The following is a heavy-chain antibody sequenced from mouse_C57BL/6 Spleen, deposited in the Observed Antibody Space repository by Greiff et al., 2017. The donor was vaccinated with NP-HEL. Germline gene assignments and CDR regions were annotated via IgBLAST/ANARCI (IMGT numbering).Heavy chain of an antibody. CDR1: GYTFTSYW. J-gene: IGHJ3*01. V-gene: IGHV1-53*01. CDR3: ARGIYYGSTSFAY. CDR2: INPSNGGT. Sequence: VQLQQPGTELVKPGASVKLSCKASGYTFTSYWMHWVKQRPGQGLEWIGNINPSNGGTNYNEKFKSKATLTVDKSSSTAYMQLSSLTSEDSAVYYCARGIYYGSTSFAYWGQGTLVTVSA. D-gene: IGHD1-1*01.